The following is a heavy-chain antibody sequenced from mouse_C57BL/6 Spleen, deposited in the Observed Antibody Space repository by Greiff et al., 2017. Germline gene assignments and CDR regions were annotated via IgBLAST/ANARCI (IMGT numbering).Heavy chain of an antibody. D-gene: IGHD2-1*01. CDR2: IDPSDSYT. CDR1: GYTFTSYW. J-gene: IGHJ3*01. V-gene: IGHV1-69*01. CDR3: ARGGNLAWFAY. Sequence: QVQLQQPGAELVMPGASVKLSCKASGYTFTSYWMHWVKQRPGQGLEWIGGIDPSDSYTNYNQKFKGKSTLTVDKSSSTAYMQLSSLTSEDSAVYYCARGGNLAWFAYWGQGTLVTVSA.